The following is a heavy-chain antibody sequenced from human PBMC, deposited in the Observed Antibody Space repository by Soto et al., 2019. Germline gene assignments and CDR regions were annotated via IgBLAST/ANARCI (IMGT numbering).Heavy chain of an antibody. Sequence: GGSLRLSCAASGITFRNYAMSWVRQAPGKGLEWVSSISGSGGSTYYADSVKGRFTISRDNSKNTLYLQMNSLRAEDTAVYYCAKDSPYSASYKEDGFDIWGQGSLVTVAS. V-gene: IGHV3-23*01. D-gene: IGHD1-26*01. J-gene: IGHJ3*02. CDR3: AKDSPYSASYKEDGFDI. CDR2: ISGSGGST. CDR1: GITFRNYA.